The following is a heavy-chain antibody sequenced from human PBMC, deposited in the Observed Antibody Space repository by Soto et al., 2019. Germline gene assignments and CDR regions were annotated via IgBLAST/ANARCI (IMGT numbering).Heavy chain of an antibody. V-gene: IGHV1-24*01. CDR1: GYTLTELS. D-gene: IGHD6-13*01. CDR2: FDPEDGET. CDR3: ATDIPGTGWFDP. J-gene: IGHJ5*02. Sequence: GASVKVSCKVSGYTLTELSMHWVRQAPGKGLEWMGGFDPEDGETIYAQKFQGRVTMTEDTSTDTAYMELSSLRSEDTAVYYCATDIPGTGWFDPWGKGNLVTVSS.